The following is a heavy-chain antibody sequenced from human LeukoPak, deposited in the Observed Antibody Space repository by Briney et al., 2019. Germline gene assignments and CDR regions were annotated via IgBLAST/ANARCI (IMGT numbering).Heavy chain of an antibody. J-gene: IGHJ4*02. CDR2: IKQDGSEK. Sequence: GGSLRLSCAASGFTFSSYWMSWVRQAPGKGLEWVANIKQDGSEKYYVDSVKGRFTISRDNAKNSLYLQMNSLRAEDTAVYYCARDPVRRSGYYQTYHSGGYWGQGTLVTVSS. V-gene: IGHV3-7*01. D-gene: IGHD2/OR15-2a*01. CDR3: ARDPVRRSGYYQTYHSGGY. CDR1: GFTFSSYW.